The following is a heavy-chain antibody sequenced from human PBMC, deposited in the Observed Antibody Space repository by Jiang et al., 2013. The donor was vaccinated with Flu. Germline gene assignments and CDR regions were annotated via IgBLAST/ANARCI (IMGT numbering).Heavy chain of an antibody. J-gene: IGHJ3*02. Sequence: LLKPSETLSLTCAVYGGSFSGYYWSWIRQPPGKGLEWIGEINHSGSTNYNPSLKSRVTISVDTSKNQFSLKLRSVTAADTAVYYCARPEQWLEDAFDIWGQGTMVTVSS. D-gene: IGHD6-19*01. V-gene: IGHV4-34*01. CDR3: ARPEQWLEDAFDI. CDR2: INHSGST. CDR1: GGSFSGYY.